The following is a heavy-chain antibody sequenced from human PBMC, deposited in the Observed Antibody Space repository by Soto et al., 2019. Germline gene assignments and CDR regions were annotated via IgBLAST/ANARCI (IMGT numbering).Heavy chain of an antibody. CDR2: ISSSSSYI. CDR3: ASPRGYSYGSRFPPVY. CDR1: GFTFSSYS. D-gene: IGHD5-18*01. V-gene: IGHV3-21*01. J-gene: IGHJ4*02. Sequence: GSLRLSCAASGFTFSSYSMNWVRQAPGKGLEWVSSISSSSSYIYYADSVKGRFTISRDNAKNSLYLQMNSLRAEDTAVYYCASPRGYSYGSRFPPVYWGQGTLVTVSS.